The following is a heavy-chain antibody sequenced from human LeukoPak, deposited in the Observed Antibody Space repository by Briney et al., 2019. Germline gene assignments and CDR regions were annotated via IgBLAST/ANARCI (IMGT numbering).Heavy chain of an antibody. V-gene: IGHV3-21*01. D-gene: IGHD6-13*01. CDR1: GFTFSSYS. CDR3: ARPSGSSWYPAFDM. CDR2: ISSSSSYI. Sequence: NSGGSLRLSCAASGFTFSSYSMNWVRQAPGKGLEWVSSISSSSSYIHYADSVKGRFTISRDNAKNSLFLQMNSLRAEDTAVYYCARPSGSSWYPAFDMWGQGTMVTVSS. J-gene: IGHJ3*02.